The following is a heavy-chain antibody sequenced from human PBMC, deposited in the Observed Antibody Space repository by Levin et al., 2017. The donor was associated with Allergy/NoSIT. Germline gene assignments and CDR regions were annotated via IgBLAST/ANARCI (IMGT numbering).Heavy chain of an antibody. D-gene: IGHD1-20*01. Sequence: SQTLSLTCSVSGGSISTYYWSWIRQPPGKGLEWIGYIHDSGSTNYTPSLKSRVTISVDTSKNQFSLKLSSVTAADTAIYYCARVYTGNDKIDFWGQGTLVTVSS. CDR1: GGSISTYY. CDR3: ARVYTGNDKIDF. CDR2: IHDSGST. J-gene: IGHJ4*02. V-gene: IGHV4-59*01.